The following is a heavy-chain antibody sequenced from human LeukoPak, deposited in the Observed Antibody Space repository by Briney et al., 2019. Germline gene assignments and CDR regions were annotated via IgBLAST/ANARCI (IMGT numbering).Heavy chain of an antibody. D-gene: IGHD3-3*01. J-gene: IGHJ4*02. V-gene: IGHV3-7*01. CDR3: ARGSDNTIFGVEGDY. CDR1: GFTFSSYW. CDR2: IKQDGSEK. Sequence: GGSLRLSCAASGFTFSSYWMSWVRQAPGKGLEWVANIKQDGSEKYYVDSVKGRFTISRDNAKNSLYLQMNSLRAEDTAVYYCARGSDNTIFGVEGDYWGQGTLVTVSS.